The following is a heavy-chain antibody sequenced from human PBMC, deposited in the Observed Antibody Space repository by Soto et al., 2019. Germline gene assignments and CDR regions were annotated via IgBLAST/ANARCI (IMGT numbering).Heavy chain of an antibody. D-gene: IGHD5-12*01. V-gene: IGHV3-21*01. J-gene: IGHJ4*02. CDR1: GFIFSRYA. CDR2: ISSSSKYI. Sequence: EVLLVESGGGLVKPGGSLRLSCEASGFIFSRYAMNWVRQAPGKGLEWVSSISSSSKYIYYQDSVKGRFTISRDNAKNSLFLQMNSLRAEDTALYYCARANGYSGYDSLDYWGQGALVTVSS. CDR3: ARANGYSGYDSLDY.